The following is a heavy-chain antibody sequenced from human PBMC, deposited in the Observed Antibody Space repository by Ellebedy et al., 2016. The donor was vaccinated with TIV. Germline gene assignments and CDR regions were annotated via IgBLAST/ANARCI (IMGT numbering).Heavy chain of an antibody. CDR1: GFTFSSHA. D-gene: IGHD1-26*01. Sequence: GESLKISXATSGFTFSSHAMNWVRQAPGKGLEWVSTISGSGGSTYYADSVKGRFTISRDNSKYTLYLQMNSLRAEDTAVYYCAKGVLGWREPRWFDPWGQGTLVTVSS. J-gene: IGHJ5*02. CDR3: AKGVLGWREPRWFDP. CDR2: ISGSGGST. V-gene: IGHV3-23*01.